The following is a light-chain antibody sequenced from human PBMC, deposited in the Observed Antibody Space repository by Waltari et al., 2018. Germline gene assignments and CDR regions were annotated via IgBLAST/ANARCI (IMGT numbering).Light chain of an antibody. Sequence: QLVLTQSPSASASLGASIKLTCTLSSGHSSNIIAWLQQQPEKGPRYLMKVNSDGTHSKGDEIPDRFSGSSSGAERYLTISNLQSEDVADYYCQTGGHGTWVFGGGTKVTVL. CDR1: SGHSSNI. CDR3: QTGGHGTWV. J-gene: IGLJ3*02. V-gene: IGLV4-69*01. CDR2: VNSDGTH.